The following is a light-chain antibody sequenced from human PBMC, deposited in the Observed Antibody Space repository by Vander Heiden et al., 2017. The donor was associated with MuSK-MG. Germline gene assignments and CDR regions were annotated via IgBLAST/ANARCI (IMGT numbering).Light chain of an antibody. CDR1: QGISNY. V-gene: IGKV1-27*01. CDR3: QKYNTAPLT. CDR2: AAS. J-gene: IGKJ4*01. Sequence: DTQITLSPPSLSISVGDTVTITCRASQGISNYLAWYQQKPGKVPKLLIFAASTLQSGVPSRFSGSGSGTDFTLTITSLQPADVATYFCQKYNTAPLTFGGGTKVEIK.